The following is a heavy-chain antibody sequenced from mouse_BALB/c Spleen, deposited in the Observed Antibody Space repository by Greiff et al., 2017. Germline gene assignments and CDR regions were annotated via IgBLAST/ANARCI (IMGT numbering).Heavy chain of an antibody. J-gene: IGHJ4*01. CDR1: GYTFTDYV. D-gene: IGHD2-1*01. V-gene: IGHV1-81*01. CDR2: IYPGSGST. CDR3: ARRDYGNGSYAMDY. Sequence: QVQLQQSGPDLVKPGASVKMSCKASGYTFTDYVISWVKQRTGQGLEWIGEIYPGSGSTYYNEKFKGKATLTADKSSNTAYMQLSSLTSEDSAVYFCARRDYGNGSYAMDYWGQGTSVTVSS.